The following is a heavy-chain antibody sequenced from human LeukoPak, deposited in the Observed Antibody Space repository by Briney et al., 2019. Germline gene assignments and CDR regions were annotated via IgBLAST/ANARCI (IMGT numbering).Heavy chain of an antibody. V-gene: IGHV4-59*01. CDR2: IYYSGST. Sequence: SETLSLTCTVSGGSISFYYWSWIRQPPGKGLEWIGYIYYSGSTNYNPSLKSRVTISVDTSKNQFSLKLSSVTAADTAVYYCARDEVSSGTPDYWGQGTLVTVSS. J-gene: IGHJ4*02. CDR3: ARDEVSSGTPDY. CDR1: GGSISFYY. D-gene: IGHD6-19*01.